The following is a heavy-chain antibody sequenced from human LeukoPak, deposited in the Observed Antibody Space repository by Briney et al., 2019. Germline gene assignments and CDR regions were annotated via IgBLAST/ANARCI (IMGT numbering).Heavy chain of an antibody. CDR3: ARANALWFGELLSWFDP. Sequence: SETLSLTCTLSGGSISSGGYYWSWIRQHPGKGLEWIGYIYYSGSTYYNPSLKSRVTISVDTSKNQFSLKLSSVTAADTAVYYCARANALWFGELLSWFDPWGQGTLVTVSS. D-gene: IGHD3-10*01. CDR2: IYYSGST. V-gene: IGHV4-31*03. J-gene: IGHJ5*02. CDR1: GGSISSGGYY.